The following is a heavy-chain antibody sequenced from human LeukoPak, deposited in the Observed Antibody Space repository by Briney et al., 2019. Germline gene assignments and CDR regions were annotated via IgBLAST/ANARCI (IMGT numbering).Heavy chain of an antibody. CDR2: IYHSGST. Sequence: PSETLSLTCAVSGGSISSSNWWSWVRQPPGKGLEWIGEIYHSGSTNYNPSLKSRVTISVDKSKNQFSLKLSSVTAADTAVYYCARVGGCSGGSCYEDNWFDPWGQGTLVTVSS. D-gene: IGHD2-15*01. V-gene: IGHV4-4*02. CDR3: ARVGGCSGGSCYEDNWFDP. CDR1: GGSISSSNW. J-gene: IGHJ5*02.